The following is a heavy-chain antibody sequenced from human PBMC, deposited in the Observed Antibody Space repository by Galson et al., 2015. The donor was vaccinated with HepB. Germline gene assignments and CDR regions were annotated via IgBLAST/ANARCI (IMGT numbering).Heavy chain of an antibody. CDR1: GFTFRNYA. CDR3: ARAWDYLGLDWFDP. J-gene: IGHJ5*02. V-gene: IGHV3-21*01. Sequence: SLRLSCAGSGFTFRNYAMHWVRQAPGKGLEWVSYVSSLGSYTYYADSVKGRFTLYRDNAKNSLYLQMDTLTAEDTAVYYCARAWDYLGLDWFDPWGKGTLVSVSS. CDR2: VSSLGSYT. D-gene: IGHD7-27*01.